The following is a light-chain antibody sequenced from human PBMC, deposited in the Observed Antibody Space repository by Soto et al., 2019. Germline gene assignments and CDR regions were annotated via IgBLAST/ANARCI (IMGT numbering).Light chain of an antibody. CDR1: QSVSSN. V-gene: IGKV3-15*01. CDR3: QQYNNWPPIT. Sequence: TMEGATLSCRASQSVSSNLAWYQQKPGQAPRLIXYGASTRATGIPARFSGSGSGTEFTLTISSLQPEDFAAYYCQQYNNWPPITFGQGTRLEIK. J-gene: IGKJ5*01. CDR2: GAS.